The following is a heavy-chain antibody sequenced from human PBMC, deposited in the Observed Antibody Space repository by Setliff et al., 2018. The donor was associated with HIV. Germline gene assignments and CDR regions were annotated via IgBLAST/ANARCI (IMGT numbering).Heavy chain of an antibody. Sequence: SETLSLTCAVYGGSFSGYYWSWIRQPPGKGLEWIGEINHSGSTNYNPSLRSRVTISVDTSQNQFSLKLRSVTAADTGVYYCARPGSSSYYYAMDVWGLGTTVTVSS. V-gene: IGHV4-34*01. CDR3: ARPGSSSYYYAMDV. D-gene: IGHD3-10*01. J-gene: IGHJ6*02. CDR2: INHSGST. CDR1: GGSFSGYY.